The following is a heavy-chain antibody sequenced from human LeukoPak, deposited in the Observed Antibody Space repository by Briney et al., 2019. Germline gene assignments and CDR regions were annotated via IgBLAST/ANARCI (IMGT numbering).Heavy chain of an antibody. V-gene: IGHV3-23*01. Sequence: GGSLRLSCVASGFTFSSYAMNWVRQAPGKGLEWVSAISGSGGSTYYADSVKGRFTISRDNSKNTLYLQMNSLRAEDTAVYYCAKDDLWGGADYWGQGTLVTVSS. D-gene: IGHD7-27*01. CDR1: GFTFSSYA. CDR3: AKDDLWGGADY. CDR2: ISGSGGST. J-gene: IGHJ4*02.